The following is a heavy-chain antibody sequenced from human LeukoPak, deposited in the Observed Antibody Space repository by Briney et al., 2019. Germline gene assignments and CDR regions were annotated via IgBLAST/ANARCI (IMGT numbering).Heavy chain of an antibody. CDR1: GYTFTGYY. CDR3: ARDVGATTDY. D-gene: IGHD1-26*01. J-gene: IGHJ4*02. V-gene: IGHV1-69*04. Sequence: ASVKVSCKASGYTFTGYYMHWVRQAPGQGLEWMGRIIPILGIANYAQKFQGRVTITADKPTSTAYMELSSLRSEDTAVYYCARDVGATTDYWGQGTLVTVSS. CDR2: IIPILGIA.